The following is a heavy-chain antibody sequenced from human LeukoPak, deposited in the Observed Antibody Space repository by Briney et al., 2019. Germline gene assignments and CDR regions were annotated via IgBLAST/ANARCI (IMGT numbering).Heavy chain of an antibody. CDR1: GYTFTSYA. CDR3: ARVIWFGGLTDAFDI. J-gene: IGHJ3*02. D-gene: IGHD3-10*01. Sequence: ASVKVSCKASGYTFTSYAMNWVRQSPGQGLEWMGWINTNTGNPTYAQGFTGRFVFSLDTSVSTAYLQISSLKAEDTAVYYCARVIWFGGLTDAFDIWGQGTMVTVSS. CDR2: INTNTGNP. V-gene: IGHV7-4-1*02.